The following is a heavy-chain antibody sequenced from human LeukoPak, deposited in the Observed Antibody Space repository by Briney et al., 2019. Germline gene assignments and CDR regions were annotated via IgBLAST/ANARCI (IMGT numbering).Heavy chain of an antibody. D-gene: IGHD4/OR15-4a*01. CDR3: ARGDSRHDYGFY. Sequence: ASVKVSCKASGYTFTGHYMHWVRQAPGQGLEWMGWINPNSGGTNYAQKFQGRVTMTRDTSISTAYMELSRLRSDDTAVYYCARGDSRHDYGFYWGQGTVVTVYS. CDR1: GYTFTGHY. J-gene: IGHJ4*02. V-gene: IGHV1-2*02. CDR2: INPNSGGT.